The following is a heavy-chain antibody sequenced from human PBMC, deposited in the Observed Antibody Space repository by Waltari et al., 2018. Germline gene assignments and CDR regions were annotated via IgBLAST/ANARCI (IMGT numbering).Heavy chain of an antibody. V-gene: IGHV3-9*01. J-gene: IGHJ3*02. CDR2: ISWNSGSI. CDR3: AKGRGYSRNDAFDI. D-gene: IGHD6-13*01. Sequence: EVQLVESGGGLVQPGRSLRLSCAASGFTFDDYAMHWVRHAPGKGLEWVSGISWNSGSIGYADSVKGRFTISRDNAKNSLYLQMNSLRAEDTALYYCAKGRGYSRNDAFDIWGQGTMVTVSS. CDR1: GFTFDDYA.